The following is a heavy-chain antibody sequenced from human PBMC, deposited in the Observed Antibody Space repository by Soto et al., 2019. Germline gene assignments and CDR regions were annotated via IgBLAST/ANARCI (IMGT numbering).Heavy chain of an antibody. CDR1: GGTFSSYA. D-gene: IGHD4-17*01. J-gene: IGHJ4*02. Sequence: QVQLVQSGAEVKKPGSSVKVSCKASGGTFSSYAISWVRQAPGQGLEWMGGIIPIFGTANYAQKFQGRVTITADESTSTAYMELSSLGSEDTAVYYCARTEKGMTTVTYYYFDYWGQGTLVTVSS. CDR2: IIPIFGTA. V-gene: IGHV1-69*01. CDR3: ARTEKGMTTVTYYYFDY.